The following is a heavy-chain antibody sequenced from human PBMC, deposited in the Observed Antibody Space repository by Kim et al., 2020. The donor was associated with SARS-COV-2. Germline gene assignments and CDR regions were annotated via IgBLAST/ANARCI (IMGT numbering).Heavy chain of an antibody. CDR3: ASGYCGIANCRRYDF. Sequence: GGSLRLSCAASGFTFSTFAMNWVRQAPGKGLEWVSAISGSGGTTYYADSVKGRFTISRDNSRNSLFLQLNSLRAEDTAVYYCASGYCGIANCRRYDFWG. D-gene: IGHD2-2*03. CDR1: GFTFSTFA. J-gene: IGHJ3*01. CDR2: ISGSGGTT. V-gene: IGHV3-23*01.